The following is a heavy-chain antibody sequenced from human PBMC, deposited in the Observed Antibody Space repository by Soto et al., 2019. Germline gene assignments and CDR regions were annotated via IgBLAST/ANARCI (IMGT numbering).Heavy chain of an antibody. V-gene: IGHV1-18*01. Sequence: ASVKVSCKASGYTFTSYGISWVRQAPGQGLEWMGWISAYNGNTNYAQKLQGRVTMTTDTSTSTAYMELRSLRSDDTAVYYCARPVYGEGYYALSPYYYRMDALVQGTTVTVS. CDR3: ARPVYGEGYYALSPYYYRMDA. CDR2: ISAYNGNT. CDR1: GYTFTSYG. D-gene: IGHD3-22*01. J-gene: IGHJ6*02.